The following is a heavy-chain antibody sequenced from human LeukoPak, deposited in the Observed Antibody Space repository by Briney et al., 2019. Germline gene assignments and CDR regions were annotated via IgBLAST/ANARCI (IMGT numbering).Heavy chain of an antibody. Sequence: PGGSLRLSCAASGFTFSSYGMHWVRQAPGKGLEWVAFIRYDGGNKYYADSVKGRFTISRDNSKNTLYLQMNSLRAEDTAVYYCAKLQMYYDFWSGYYLPFDYWGQGTLVTVSS. V-gene: IGHV3-30*02. CDR3: AKLQMYYDFWSGYYLPFDY. CDR2: IRYDGGNK. D-gene: IGHD3-3*01. CDR1: GFTFSSYG. J-gene: IGHJ4*02.